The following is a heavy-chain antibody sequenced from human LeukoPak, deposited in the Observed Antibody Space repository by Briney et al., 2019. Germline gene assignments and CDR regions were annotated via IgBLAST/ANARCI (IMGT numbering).Heavy chain of an antibody. CDR2: ISAYNGNT. Sequence: EASVKVSCKASGYTFTSYGISWVRQAPGQGLEWMGWISAYNGNTKYAQKLQGRVTMTTDTSTSTAYMELRSLRSDDTAVYYCARDLNGGSFGDYWGQGTLVTVSS. CDR3: ARDLNGGSFGDY. V-gene: IGHV1-18*01. J-gene: IGHJ4*02. D-gene: IGHD2-8*01. CDR1: GYTFTSYG.